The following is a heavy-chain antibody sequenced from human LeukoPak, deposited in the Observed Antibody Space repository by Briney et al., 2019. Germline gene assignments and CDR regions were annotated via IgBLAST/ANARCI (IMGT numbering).Heavy chain of an antibody. CDR3: ARETCSGGSCFQFDF. CDR1: GDSISNYY. J-gene: IGHJ4*02. CDR2: IYYSGST. V-gene: IGHV4-59*01. Sequence: PSETLSLTCTVSGDSISNYYWSWIQQSPGKGLEWVGYIYYSGSTNYNPSLKSRVTISVDTSKNQFSLELSSVTAADTAVYYCARETCSGGSCFQFDFWGQGTLVTVSS. D-gene: IGHD2-15*01.